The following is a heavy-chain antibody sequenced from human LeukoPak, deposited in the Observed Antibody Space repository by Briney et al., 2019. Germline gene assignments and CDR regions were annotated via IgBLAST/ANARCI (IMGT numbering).Heavy chain of an antibody. J-gene: IGHJ4*02. CDR2: INHSGST. Sequence: KPSETLSLTCAVYGGSFSGYYWSWIRQPPGKGLEWIGEINHSGSTNYNPSLKSRVTISVDTSKNQFSLKLSSVTAADTAVYYCARVDYAAAGIPECYFDYWGQGTLVTVSS. D-gene: IGHD6-13*01. V-gene: IGHV4-34*01. CDR3: ARVDYAAAGIPECYFDY. CDR1: GGSFSGYY.